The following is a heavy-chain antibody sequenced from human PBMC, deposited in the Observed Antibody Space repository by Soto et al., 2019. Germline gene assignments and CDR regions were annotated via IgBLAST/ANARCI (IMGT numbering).Heavy chain of an antibody. CDR3: AKPRASLQWPPFDP. CDR1: GFSFKNYA. V-gene: IGHV3-30*18. CDR2: ISSDGTKR. D-gene: IGHD6-19*01. Sequence: GGSLRLSCAASGFSFKNYAMHWVRQAPGKGPEWVAVISSDGTKRDYVDSVTGRFTISRDNSRNTLYLHMNTLRLEDSGVHYCAKPRASLQWPPFDPWGHGTLVTVSS. J-gene: IGHJ5*02.